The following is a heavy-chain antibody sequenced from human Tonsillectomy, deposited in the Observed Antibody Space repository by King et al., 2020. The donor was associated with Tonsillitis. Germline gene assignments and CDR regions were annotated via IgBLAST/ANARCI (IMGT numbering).Heavy chain of an antibody. CDR3: AASEPREY. V-gene: IGHV3-43*01. J-gene: IGHJ4*02. CDR1: GFTFDDFT. D-gene: IGHD1-14*01. CDR2: ISWDGSSA. Sequence: VQLVESGGAVVQPGGSLRLSCAASGFTFDDFTMHWVRQAPGKGLEWVSLISWDGSSAYYADSVKGRFTISRDNSKNFLYLQMNSLRTEDTALYYCAASEPREYWGQGPLLPVSS.